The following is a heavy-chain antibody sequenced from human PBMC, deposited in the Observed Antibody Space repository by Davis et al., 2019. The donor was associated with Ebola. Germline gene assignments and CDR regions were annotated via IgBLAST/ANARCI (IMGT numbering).Heavy chain of an antibody. CDR1: GYIFTSSG. V-gene: IGHV1-3*01. CDR2: INPGNGYT. CDR3: ARVEESGNYYGEMTTFDF. Sequence: ASVKVSCKASGYIFTSSGMHWVRQAPGQRLEWMGWINPGNGYTKYSQKFQGRLTITRDTSASTAYMDLSSLTSEDSAVYYCARVEESGNYYGEMTTFDFWGQGTLVTVSS. J-gene: IGHJ4*02. D-gene: IGHD1-26*01.